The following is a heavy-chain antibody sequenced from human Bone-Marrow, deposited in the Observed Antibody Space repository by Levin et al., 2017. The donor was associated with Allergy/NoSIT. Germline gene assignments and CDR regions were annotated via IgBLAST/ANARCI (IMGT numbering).Heavy chain of an antibody. CDR2: VTPYSGQT. V-gene: IGHV1-8*01. J-gene: IGHJ2*01. Sequence: GESLKISCEASGYTFTKYDINWVRQASGRGLEWLGSVTPYSGQTEYSENFQDRLTMTRSSSTNTVYMELSSLRSDDTAVYYCARTTTVTSRYFDLWGRGTLVTVSS. D-gene: IGHD4-17*01. CDR1: GYTFTKYD. CDR3: ARTTTVTSRYFDL.